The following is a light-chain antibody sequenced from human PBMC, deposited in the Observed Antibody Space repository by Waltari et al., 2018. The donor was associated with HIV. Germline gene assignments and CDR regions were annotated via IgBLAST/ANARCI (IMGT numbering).Light chain of an antibody. J-gene: IGKJ1*01. CDR2: KAS. Sequence: DIQMTQSPSTLSASVGDRVTITCRASQSISSWLAWYPQKPGKAPKVLIYKASSLESGVPSRFSGSGSGTEFTLTISSLQPDDFATYYCQQYYSYSWDPFGQGTKVEIK. CDR3: QQYYSYSWDP. CDR1: QSISSW. V-gene: IGKV1-5*03.